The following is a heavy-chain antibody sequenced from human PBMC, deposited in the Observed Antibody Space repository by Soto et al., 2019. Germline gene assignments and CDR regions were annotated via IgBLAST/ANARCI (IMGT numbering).Heavy chain of an antibody. CDR1: GDSIYISG. D-gene: IGHD6-13*01. CDR2: IYYTGTT. Sequence: PSETLSLTCAVCGDSIYISGWSWIRQPPGKRLEWIGNIYYTGTTTYNPSLESRVTMSVDTSKNQFSLKLNSVDAADTDVYYCAKYRRTEAEGFTLDYWGRGTLVTVSS. J-gene: IGHJ4*02. CDR3: AKYRRTEAEGFTLDY. V-gene: IGHV4-59*01.